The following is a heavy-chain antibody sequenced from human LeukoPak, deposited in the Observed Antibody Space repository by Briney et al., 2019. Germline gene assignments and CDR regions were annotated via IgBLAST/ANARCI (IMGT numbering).Heavy chain of an antibody. J-gene: IGHJ6*02. CDR2: IIPIFGTA. D-gene: IGHD6-13*01. CDR3: ARDSDPSSSSWYYYYGMDV. CDR1: GGTFSSYA. V-gene: IGHV1-69*13. Sequence: GASVKVSCKASGGTFSSYAISWVRQAPGQGLEWMGGIIPIFGTANYAQKFQGRVTITADESTSTAYMELSSLGSEDTAVYYCARDSDPSSSSWYYYYGMDVWGQGTTVTVSS.